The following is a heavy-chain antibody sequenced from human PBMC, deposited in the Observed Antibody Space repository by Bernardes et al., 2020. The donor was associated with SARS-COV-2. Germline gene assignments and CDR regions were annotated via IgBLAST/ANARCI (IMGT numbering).Heavy chain of an antibody. CDR2: ISSSSSYI. J-gene: IGHJ6*02. CDR1: GFTFSSYS. V-gene: IGHV3-21*01. D-gene: IGHD6-13*01. Sequence: GGSLRLSCAASGFTFSSYSMNWVRQAPGKGLEWVSSISSSSSYIYYADSVKGRFTISRDNAKNSLYLQMNSLRAEDTAVYYCARERWRGSSWYGGVDYYYGMDVWGQGTTVTVSS. CDR3: ARERWRGSSWYGGVDYYYGMDV.